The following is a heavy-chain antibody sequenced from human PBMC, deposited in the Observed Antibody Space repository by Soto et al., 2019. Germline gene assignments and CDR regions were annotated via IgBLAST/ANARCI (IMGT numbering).Heavy chain of an antibody. Sequence: ETLSLTCTVSGGSISSYYWSWIRQPPGKGLEWIGYIYYSGSTNYNPSLKSRVTISVDTSKNQFSLKLSSVTAADTAVYYCARPLFGRGNWFDPWGQGTLVTVSS. CDR3: ARPLFGRGNWFDP. CDR1: GGSISSYY. CDR2: IYYSGST. V-gene: IGHV4-59*01. D-gene: IGHD3-10*01. J-gene: IGHJ5*02.